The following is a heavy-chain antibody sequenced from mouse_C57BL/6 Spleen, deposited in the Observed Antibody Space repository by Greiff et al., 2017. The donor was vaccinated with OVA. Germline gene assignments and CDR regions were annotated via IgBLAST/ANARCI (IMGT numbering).Heavy chain of an antibody. V-gene: IGHV1-26*01. Sequence: VQLQQSGPELVKPGASVKISCKASGYTFTDYYMNWVKQSHGKSLEWIGDINPNNGGTSYNQKFKGKATLTVDKSSSTAYMELRSLTSEDSAVYYCASRALTGTYYFDYWGQGTTLTVSS. J-gene: IGHJ2*01. CDR3: ASRALTGTYYFDY. CDR2: INPNNGGT. D-gene: IGHD4-1*01. CDR1: GYTFTDYY.